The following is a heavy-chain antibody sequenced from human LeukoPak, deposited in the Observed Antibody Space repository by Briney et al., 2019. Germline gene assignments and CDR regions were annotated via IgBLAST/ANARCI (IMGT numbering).Heavy chain of an antibody. Sequence: SETLSLTCTVSGGSISSYYWSWIRQPPGKGLEWIAYVYYSGSTNHNPSLKSRVTISVDTSKNQFSLKLSSVTAADTAVYYCARGAYYYDSGDWGQGILVTVSS. V-gene: IGHV4-59*01. CDR1: GGSISSYY. CDR3: ARGAYYYDSGD. CDR2: VYYSGST. D-gene: IGHD3-10*01. J-gene: IGHJ4*02.